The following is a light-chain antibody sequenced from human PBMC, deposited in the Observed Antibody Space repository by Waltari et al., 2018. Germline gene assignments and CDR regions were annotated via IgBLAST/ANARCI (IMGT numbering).Light chain of an antibody. J-gene: IGKJ4*01. V-gene: IGKV1-33*01. CDR1: QDINNF. CDR3: QQFDTLPPS. CDR2: DAS. Sequence: DIQMTQSPSSLSASVGAGVTITCQASQDINNFLNWYQQKPGRAPSPLIYDASNLETGVPSRFSGSGSGTHFTLTISSLQTEDSATYYCQQFDTLPPSFGGGTKVEI.